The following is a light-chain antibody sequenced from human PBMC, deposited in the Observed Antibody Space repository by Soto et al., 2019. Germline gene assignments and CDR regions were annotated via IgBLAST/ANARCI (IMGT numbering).Light chain of an antibody. CDR3: QQYGSSPRFT. Sequence: DIVLTQSLGTLSLSPGERATLSCRASQSVSDNHLAWYQQKPGQAPRLLIYRASRRATDIPDRFSGSGSGTEFSLTISRLEPEDFAVYYCQQYGSSPRFTFGPGTKVDI. J-gene: IGKJ3*01. CDR2: RAS. V-gene: IGKV3-20*01. CDR1: QSVSDNH.